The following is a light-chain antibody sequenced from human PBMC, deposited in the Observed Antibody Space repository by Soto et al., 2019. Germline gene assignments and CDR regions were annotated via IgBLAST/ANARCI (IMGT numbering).Light chain of an antibody. CDR3: QLYGTSPKT. CDR1: QSVSSN. Sequence: EIVMTQSPATLSVSPGERATLSCRASQSVSSNLAWYQQKPGQAPRLLIYGASTRATGIPARFSGSGSGTEFTLTISSLQSEDFAVYYCQLYGTSPKTFGQGTKVDIK. CDR2: GAS. V-gene: IGKV3-15*01. J-gene: IGKJ1*01.